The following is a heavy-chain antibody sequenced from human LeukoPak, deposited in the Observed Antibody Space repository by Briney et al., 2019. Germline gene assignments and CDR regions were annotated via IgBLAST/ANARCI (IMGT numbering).Heavy chain of an antibody. CDR2: IWYDVNHK. Sequence: GRSLRLSCAPSGFTFSSYGMHWVRQAPGKGLEWVAVIWYDVNHKYYADSVKGRFIISRDNSKNTLYLQMNSLRAEDTAVYYCAKVRLTGRMDYPYYYYGMDAWGQGTTVTVSS. D-gene: IGHD3-16*01. J-gene: IGHJ6*02. V-gene: IGHV3-30*18. CDR1: GFTFSSYG. CDR3: AKVRLTGRMDYPYYYYGMDA.